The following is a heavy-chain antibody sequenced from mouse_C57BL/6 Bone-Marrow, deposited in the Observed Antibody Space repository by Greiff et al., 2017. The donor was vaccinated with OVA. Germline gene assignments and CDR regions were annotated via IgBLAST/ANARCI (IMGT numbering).Heavy chain of an antibody. CDR2: ISSGGSYT. CDR3: ARRYMVTTGAGVTWFAY. J-gene: IGHJ3*01. CDR1: GFTFSSYG. V-gene: IGHV5-6*02. Sequence: EVMLVESGGDLVKPGGSLKLSCAASGFTFSSYGMSWVRQTPDKRLEWVATISSGGSYTYYPDSVKGRFTISRDNAKNTLYLQMSSLKSEDTAMYYCARRYMVTTGAGVTWFAYWGQGTLVTVSA. D-gene: IGHD2-2*01.